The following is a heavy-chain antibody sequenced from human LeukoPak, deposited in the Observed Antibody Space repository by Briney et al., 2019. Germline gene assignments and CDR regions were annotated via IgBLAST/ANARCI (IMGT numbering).Heavy chain of an antibody. J-gene: IGHJ6*03. CDR3: ARGALYYMDV. Sequence: PGGSLRLSCAASEFSFSDYYMSWVRQAPGKGLEWVSGIVGGDGGTYYADSVKGRFIISRDNSKNTLYVQMNSLRAEDTAVYYCARGALYYMDVWGKGTTVTISS. V-gene: IGHV3-23*01. CDR1: EFSFSDYY. CDR2: IVGGDGGT.